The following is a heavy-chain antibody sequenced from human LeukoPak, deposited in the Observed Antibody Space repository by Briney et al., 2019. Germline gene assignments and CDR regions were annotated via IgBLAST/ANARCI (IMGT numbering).Heavy chain of an antibody. J-gene: IGHJ4*02. Sequence: SETLSLTCTVSGYSISSGYYWGWIRQPPGKGLEWIGSIYHSGNTYYNPSLKSRVTISVDTSKNQFSLKMTSVTAADTAVYYCTRVPLGNGYFESWGQGTLVIVSS. D-gene: IGHD1-26*01. CDR3: TRVPLGNGYFES. CDR2: IYHSGNT. V-gene: IGHV4-38-2*02. CDR1: GYSISSGYY.